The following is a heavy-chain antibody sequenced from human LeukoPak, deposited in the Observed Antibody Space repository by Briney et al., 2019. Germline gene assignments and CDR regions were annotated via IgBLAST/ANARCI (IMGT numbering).Heavy chain of an antibody. CDR3: ARGDQAPWNDGDGVLY. V-gene: IGHV1-46*01. J-gene: IGHJ4*02. D-gene: IGHD1-1*01. CDR2: INSSGGST. CDR1: GYTFTSYY. Sequence: GASVKVSCKASGYTFTSYYMHWVRQAPGHGLEWMGIINSSGGSTSYARKFQGRVTMTRDTPTSTVYMELSSLRSEDTAVYYCARGDQAPWNDGDGVLYWGQGTLVTVSS.